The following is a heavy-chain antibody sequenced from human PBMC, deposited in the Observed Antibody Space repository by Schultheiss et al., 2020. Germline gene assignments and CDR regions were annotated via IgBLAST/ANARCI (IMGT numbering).Heavy chain of an antibody. CDR1: GASINNGGYH. V-gene: IGHV4-31*03. CDR3: SSKYYAENVYYHY. CDR2: IFYSGTN. J-gene: IGHJ4*02. D-gene: IGHD4-17*01. Sequence: SETLSLTCTVSGASINNGGYHWSWIRQHPGKGLEWIGYIFYSGTNSYNPSLKSRFSISMDTSTNQFSLTLTSVTAADTALYYCSSKYYAENVYYHYWGLGTLVTVSS.